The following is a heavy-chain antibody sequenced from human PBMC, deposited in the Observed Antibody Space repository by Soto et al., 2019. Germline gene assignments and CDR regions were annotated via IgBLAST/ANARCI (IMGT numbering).Heavy chain of an antibody. CDR2: IIPIFGTA. V-gene: IGHV1-69*06. CDR1: GGTFSSYA. CDR3: ARTHYYYDSSGSEYYFDY. Sequence: EASVKVSCKASGGTFSSYAISWVRQAPGQGLEWMGGIIPIFGTANYAQKFQGRVTITADKSTSTAYMELGSLRSEDTAVYYCARTHYYYDSSGSEYYFDYWGQGTLVTVSS. D-gene: IGHD3-22*01. J-gene: IGHJ4*02.